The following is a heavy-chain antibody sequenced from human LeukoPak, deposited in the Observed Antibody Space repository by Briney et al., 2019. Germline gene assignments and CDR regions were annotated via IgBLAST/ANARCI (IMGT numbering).Heavy chain of an antibody. CDR1: GYTFTNYG. CDR2: ISGYNGNT. J-gene: IGHJ4*02. Sequence: VASVKVSCEASGYTFTNYGISWVRQAPGQGLEWMGWISGYNGNTNYAQKLQGRVTMTTDTSTSTAYMELRSLRSDDTAVYYCARLVGATDLDYWGQGTLVTVSS. V-gene: IGHV1-18*01. CDR3: ARLVGATDLDY. D-gene: IGHD1-26*01.